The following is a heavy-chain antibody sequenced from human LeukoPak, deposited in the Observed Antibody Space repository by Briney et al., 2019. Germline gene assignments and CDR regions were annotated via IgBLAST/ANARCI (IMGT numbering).Heavy chain of an antibody. J-gene: IGHJ6*03. CDR2: IYHSGSA. V-gene: IGHV4-4*02. CDR3: ARMVGWGARRYYYYYMDV. D-gene: IGHD1-26*01. CDR1: GGSISSNNW. Sequence: PSETLSLTCGVSGGSISSNNWWSWVRQPPGQGLEWIGEIYHSGSANYNPSLKSRVTISVDKSKNQLSLKLISVTAADTAVYYCARMVGWGARRYYYYYMDVWGKGTTVTISS.